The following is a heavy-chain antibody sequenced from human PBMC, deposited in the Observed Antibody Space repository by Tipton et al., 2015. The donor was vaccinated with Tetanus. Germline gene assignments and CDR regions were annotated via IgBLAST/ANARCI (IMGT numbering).Heavy chain of an antibody. CDR3: AKGIYYYGSGSGGPI. D-gene: IGHD3-10*01. CDR2: ISATGGST. J-gene: IGHJ4*02. CDR1: GLTFSSYA. V-gene: IGHV3-23*01. Sequence: SLRLSCAASGLTFSSYAMYWVRQAPGKGLEWVSGISATGGSTYLADSVKGRFTISRDNSKNALSLQMNSLRPEDTAVHYCAKGIYYYGSGSGGPIWGQGTLVTVSS.